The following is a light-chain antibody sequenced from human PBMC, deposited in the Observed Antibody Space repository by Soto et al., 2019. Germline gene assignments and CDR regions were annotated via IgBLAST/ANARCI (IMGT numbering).Light chain of an antibody. V-gene: IGKV3-20*01. CDR3: QQYSGSSFT. CDR1: QSVSSNY. CDR2: GVS. J-gene: IGKJ3*01. Sequence: EIVFTQSPCTLSLSPGERATLSCRASQSVSSNYLAWYQQKPGQAPRLLIYGVSSRATGIPDRFSGSGSGTAFTLSISKLEPEDFAVYYCQQYSGSSFTFGPGTKVDIK.